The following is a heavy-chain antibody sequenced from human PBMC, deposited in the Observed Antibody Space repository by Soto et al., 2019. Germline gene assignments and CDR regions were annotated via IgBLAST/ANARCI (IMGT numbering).Heavy chain of an antibody. V-gene: IGHV5-51*01. CDR2: IYPGDSDT. CDR3: ARGVVPAARGYRRDAFDI. CDR1: GYSFTSYW. Sequence: PGESLKISCKGSGYSFTSYWIGWVRQMPGKGLEWMGIIYPGDSDTRYSPSFQGQVTISADKSISTAYLQWSSLKASDTAMYYCARGVVPAARGYRRDAFDIWGQGTMVTVSS. D-gene: IGHD2-2*01. J-gene: IGHJ3*02.